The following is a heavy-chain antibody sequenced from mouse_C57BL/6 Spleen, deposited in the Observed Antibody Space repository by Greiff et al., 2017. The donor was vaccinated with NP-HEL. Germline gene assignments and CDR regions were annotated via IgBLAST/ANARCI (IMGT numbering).Heavy chain of an antibody. J-gene: IGHJ1*03. V-gene: IGHV5-4*01. D-gene: IGHD2-9*01. CDR1: GFTFSSYA. Sequence: EVQLVESGGGLVKPGGSLKLSCAASGFTFSSYAMSWVRQTPEKRLAWVATISDGGSYTYYPDNVKGRFTSSRDNAKNNLYLQRSHLKSEETAMYDCASPYYGYDEWYFDVWGTGTTVTVSS. CDR3: ASPYYGYDEWYFDV. CDR2: ISDGGSYT.